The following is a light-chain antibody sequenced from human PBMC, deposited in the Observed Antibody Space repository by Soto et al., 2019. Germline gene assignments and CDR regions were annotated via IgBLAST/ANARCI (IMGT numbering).Light chain of an antibody. V-gene: IGKV1-8*01. CDR3: QQYKSYWT. J-gene: IGKJ1*01. CDR1: QGISSY. CDR2: KAS. Sequence: AIRMTQSPSSFSASTGDRVTITCRASQGISSYLAWYQQKPGKAPKLLIYKASSLESGVPSRFSGSGSGTEFTLTISSLQPDDFATYYCQQYKSYWTFGQGTKVDI.